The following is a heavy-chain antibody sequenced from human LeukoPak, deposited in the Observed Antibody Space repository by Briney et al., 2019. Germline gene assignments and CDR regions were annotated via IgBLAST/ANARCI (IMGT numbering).Heavy chain of an antibody. J-gene: IGHJ4*02. V-gene: IGHV1-24*01. CDR3: ATDKSYFQQLVHLFYY. Sequence: ASVKVSCXVSGYTLTELSMHWVRQARGKGLEWMAGFDPEDGETIYAQKFQGRVTMTEDTSTDTAYMELSSLRSEDTAVYYCATDKSYFQQLVHLFYYWGQGTLVTVSS. CDR1: GYTLTELS. CDR2: FDPEDGET. D-gene: IGHD6-13*01.